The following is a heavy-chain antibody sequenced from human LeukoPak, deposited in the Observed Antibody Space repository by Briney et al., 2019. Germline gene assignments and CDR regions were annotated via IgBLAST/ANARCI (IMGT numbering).Heavy chain of an antibody. CDR1: GFTFSSYD. J-gene: IGHJ4*02. Sequence: PGGSLRLSCAACGFTFSSYDMHWVRQGTGKGLEWVSVIGTAGDTYYPGSVKGQFTISRENAKNSLYLQMSSLRAEDTAVYYCAKDGKYYDISGAYYCDYWGQGTLVTVSS. CDR3: AKDGKYYDISGAYYCDY. D-gene: IGHD3-9*01. V-gene: IGHV3-13*03. CDR2: IGTAGDT.